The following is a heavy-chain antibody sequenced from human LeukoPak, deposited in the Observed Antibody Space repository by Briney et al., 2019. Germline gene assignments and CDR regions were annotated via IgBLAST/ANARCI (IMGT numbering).Heavy chain of an antibody. CDR3: ASSCHSSTSCHNWFDP. D-gene: IGHD2-2*01. Sequence: SETLSLTCTVSGGSISSGGYYWSWIRQHPGKGPEWIGYIYYSGSTYYNPSLKSRVTISVDTSKNQFSLKLSSVTAADTAVYYCASSCHSSTSCHNWFDPWGQGTLVTVSS. CDR2: IYYSGST. J-gene: IGHJ5*02. V-gene: IGHV4-31*03. CDR1: GGSISSGGYY.